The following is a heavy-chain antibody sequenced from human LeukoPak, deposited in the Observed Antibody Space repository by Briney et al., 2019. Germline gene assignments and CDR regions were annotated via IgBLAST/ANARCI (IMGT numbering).Heavy chain of an antibody. V-gene: IGHV3-7*03. CDR1: GFTFSSYW. CDR2: IKQDGSEK. J-gene: IGHJ1*01. CDR3: ARGDGPTVTADYFQN. D-gene: IGHD4-17*01. Sequence: PGGSLRLSCAASGFTFSSYWMSWVRQAPGKGLEWVANIKQDGSEKYYVDSVKGRFNISRDNAKNSLFLQMNSLRDEDTAFYYCARGDGPTVTADYFQNWGQGTLVTVS.